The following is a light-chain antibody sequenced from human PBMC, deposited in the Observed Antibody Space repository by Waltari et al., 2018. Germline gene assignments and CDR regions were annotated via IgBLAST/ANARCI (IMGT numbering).Light chain of an antibody. CDR3: QSYDTSLSVV. CDR2: GST. CDR1: GSNLRRGSD. V-gene: IGLV1-40*01. Sequence: QSVLTQPPTVSGAPGQKVTISCTGSGSNLRRGSDFLWYPPLQRAAPKLLSYGSTSRPLGVPDRFFGSTSGTSASLAITGLQAEDEGDYYCQSYDTSLSVVFGGGTKLTVL. J-gene: IGLJ3*02.